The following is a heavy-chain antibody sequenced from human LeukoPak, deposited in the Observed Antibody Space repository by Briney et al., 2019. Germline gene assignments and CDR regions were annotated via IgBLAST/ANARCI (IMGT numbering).Heavy chain of an antibody. J-gene: IGHJ4*02. D-gene: IGHD1-26*01. CDR1: GGSISSYY. CDR3: ARDSGSYYGSL. CDR2: IYYSVST. Sequence: PSETLSLTCTVSGGSISSYYWSWIRQPPGKGLGWIGDIYYSVSTNYNPSLKSRVTISVDTSKNQFSRKLSSVTAADTAVYYCARDSGSYYGSLWGQGNLVTVSS. V-gene: IGHV4-59*01.